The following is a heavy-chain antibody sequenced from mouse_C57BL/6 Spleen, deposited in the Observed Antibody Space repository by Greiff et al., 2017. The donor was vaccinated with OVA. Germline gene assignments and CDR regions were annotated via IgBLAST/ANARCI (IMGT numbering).Heavy chain of an antibody. CDR2: INPSNGGT. V-gene: IGHV1-53*01. CDR1: GYTFTSYW. CDR3: ARSDDYDKHYYAMDY. J-gene: IGHJ4*01. Sequence: QVQLQQPGTELVKPGASVKLSCKASGYTFTSYWMHWVKQRPGQGLEWIGNINPSNGGTNYNEKFKSKATLTVDKSSSTACMQLSSLTSEDSAVYYCARSDDYDKHYYAMDYWGQGTSVTVSS. D-gene: IGHD2-4*01.